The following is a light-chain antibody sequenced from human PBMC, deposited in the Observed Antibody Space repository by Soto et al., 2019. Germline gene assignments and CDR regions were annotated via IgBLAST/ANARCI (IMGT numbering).Light chain of an antibody. V-gene: IGKV1-39*01. J-gene: IGKJ2*02. CDR3: KQSYSTPRT. CDR2: AAS. CDR1: QSISTY. Sequence: DIQMTQSPSSLSASVGDRVTITCRASQSISTYLNWYQQKVGKAPKLLIYAASSLQRGVPSRFSGSRSGTDFPLTISSLQPEDCATYYFKQSYSTPRTFGQGTKLEIK.